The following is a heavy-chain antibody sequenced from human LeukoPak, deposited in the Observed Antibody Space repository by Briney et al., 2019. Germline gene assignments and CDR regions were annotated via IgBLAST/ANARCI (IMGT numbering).Heavy chain of an antibody. J-gene: IGHJ4*02. V-gene: IGHV3-23*01. D-gene: IGHD4-17*01. CDR3: AKSPQVSTVTTYYFDY. CDR1: GFTFSSYA. Sequence: PGGSLRLSCAASGFTFSSYAMSWVRQAPGKGPEWVSSITGGGGGTSYADSVKGRFTVYRDNSKNTLYLQMNSLRAGDTAVYYCAKSPQVSTVTTYYFDYWGQGTLVTVSS. CDR2: ITGGGGGT.